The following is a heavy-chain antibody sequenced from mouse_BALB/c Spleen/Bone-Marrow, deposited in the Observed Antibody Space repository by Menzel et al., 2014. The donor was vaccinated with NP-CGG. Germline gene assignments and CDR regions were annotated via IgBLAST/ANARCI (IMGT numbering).Heavy chain of an antibody. CDR1: GYAFTNYN. CDR2: IDPYSGGT. V-gene: IGHV1S135*01. D-gene: IGHD2-14*01. CDR3: SRGVLAYFDY. Sequence: EVQLQQSGPELVKPGASVKVSCKASGYAFTNYNMSWVKQSHGKSLEWIGYIDPYSGGTNYNQKFRGKATLTVDKSSSTAYMHLNSLTSEDSAVYYCSRGVLAYFDYWGQGTTLTVSS. J-gene: IGHJ2*01.